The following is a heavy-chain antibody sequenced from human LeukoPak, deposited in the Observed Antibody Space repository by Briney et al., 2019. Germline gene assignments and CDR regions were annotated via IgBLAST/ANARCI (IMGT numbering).Heavy chain of an antibody. V-gene: IGHV3-7*01. D-gene: IGHD3-3*01. Sequence: GGSLRLSCAASGFTFSSYWMSRVRQAPGKGLEWVANIKQDGSEKYYVDSVKGRFTISRDNAKNSLYLQMNSLRAEDTAVYYCASNDFWSGYFVSDYWGQGTLVTVSS. CDR2: IKQDGSEK. J-gene: IGHJ4*02. CDR3: ASNDFWSGYFVSDY. CDR1: GFTFSSYW.